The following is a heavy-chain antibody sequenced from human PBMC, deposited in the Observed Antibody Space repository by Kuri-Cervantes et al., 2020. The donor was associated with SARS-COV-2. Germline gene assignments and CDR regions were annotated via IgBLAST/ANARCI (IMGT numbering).Heavy chain of an antibody. D-gene: IGHD3-16*02. V-gene: IGHV3-21*01. CDR1: GFTFSSYS. CDR2: ISSSSSYI. Sequence: ETLSLTCAASGFTFSSYSMNWVRQAPGKGLEWVSSISSSSSYIYYADSVKGRFTISRDNAKNSLYLQMNSLRAEDTAVYYCARAKMITFGGVIVIRSYYYMDVWGKGTTVTVSS. J-gene: IGHJ6*03. CDR3: ARAKMITFGGVIVIRSYYYMDV.